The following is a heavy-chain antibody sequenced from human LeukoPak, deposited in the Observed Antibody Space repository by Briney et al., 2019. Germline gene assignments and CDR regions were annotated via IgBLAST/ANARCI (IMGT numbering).Heavy chain of an antibody. CDR2: IYYSGST. CDR1: GGSISSSSYY. CDR3: ARVISDSFDY. V-gene: IGHV4-39*07. J-gene: IGHJ4*02. Sequence: SETLSLTCTVSGGSISSSSYYWGWIRQPPGKGLEWIGSIYYSGSTNYNPSLKSRVTISVDTSKNQFSLKLSSVTAADTAVYYCARVISDSFDYWGQGTLVTVSS.